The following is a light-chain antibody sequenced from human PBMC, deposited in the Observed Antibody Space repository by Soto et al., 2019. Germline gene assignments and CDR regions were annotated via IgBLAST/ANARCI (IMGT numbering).Light chain of an antibody. J-gene: IGLJ2*01. CDR2: RSD. V-gene: IGLV1-47*01. CDR1: SSNIGSNH. CDR3: AAWDDSLSALL. Sequence: QSVLTQPPSASGTPGQKVTISCSGSSSNIGSNHVYWYQQFPGSAPRLLISRSDQRPSGVPDRFSGAKSGTSDSLAISGLRSEDEADYYCAAWDDSLSALLFGGGTKVTVL.